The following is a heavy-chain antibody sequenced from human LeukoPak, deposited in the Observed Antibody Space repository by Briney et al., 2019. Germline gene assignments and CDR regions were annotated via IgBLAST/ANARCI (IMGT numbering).Heavy chain of an antibody. Sequence: GGSLRLSCAASGFTFSSYSMNWVRQAPGKGLEWVSSISSSSSNIYYADSVKGRFTISRDNAKNSLYLQMNSLRAEDTAVYYCARDGDYVWGTYRWVAFDIWGQGTMVTVSS. CDR2: ISSSSSNI. V-gene: IGHV3-21*01. CDR3: ARDGDYVWGTYRWVAFDI. CDR1: GFTFSSYS. D-gene: IGHD3-16*02. J-gene: IGHJ3*02.